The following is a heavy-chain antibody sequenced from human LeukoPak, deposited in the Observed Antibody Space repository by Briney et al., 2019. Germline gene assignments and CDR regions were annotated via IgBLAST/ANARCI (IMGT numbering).Heavy chain of an antibody. CDR1: GHTFTGY. J-gene: IGHJ4*02. V-gene: IGHV1-2*02. CDR3: AGGVPLGSCDTTRCPFGY. D-gene: IGHD2-2*01. CDR2: LNPKSGDT. Sequence: EASVKVSCKASGHTFTGYIHWVRQAPGQGREWMRWLNPKSGDTKYAQEFQGRVSMTRDTSITTTFMELSRLTSHDTAVYYCAGGVPLGSCDTTRCPFGYWGQGSLVSVSS.